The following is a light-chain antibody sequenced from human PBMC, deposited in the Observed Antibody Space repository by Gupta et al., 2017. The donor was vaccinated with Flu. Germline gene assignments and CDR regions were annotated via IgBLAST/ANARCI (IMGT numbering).Light chain of an antibody. V-gene: IGKV2-30*01. J-gene: IGKJ1*01. CDR2: KVS. CDR1: QSLVYSDGNTY. Sequence: DVVMTQSPLSLPVTLGQPASISCRSSQSLVYSDGNTYLNWFQQRPGQSPRRIIYKVSNRDSGDTDRFSGSGEANDFTLKSSRGEDEDGGVYCTQGKHCPRTFGQGTKVEIK. CDR3: TQGKHCPRT.